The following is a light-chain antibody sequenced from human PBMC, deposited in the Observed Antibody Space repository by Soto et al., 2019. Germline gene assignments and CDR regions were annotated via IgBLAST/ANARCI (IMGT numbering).Light chain of an antibody. CDR3: QQRDNGPPSN. J-gene: IGKJ5*01. Sequence: EVVLTQSPATLSLSPGESATLSCRARQSVRRSLGWYQQKPGQAPRLLIYDASSRDTAVPARFSGSGSGTDFTLTISNLEPEDFAVYYCQQRDNGPPSNFGPGTRLQIK. CDR1: QSVRRS. CDR2: DAS. V-gene: IGKV3-11*01.